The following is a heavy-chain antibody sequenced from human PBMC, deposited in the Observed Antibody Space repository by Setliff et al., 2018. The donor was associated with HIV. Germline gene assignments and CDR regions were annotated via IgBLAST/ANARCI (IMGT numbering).Heavy chain of an antibody. J-gene: IGHJ4*02. CDR1: GNTFTIYY. CDR2: ISPNNGDT. Sequence: GASVKVSCKASGNTFTIYYLHWVRQTPGQGLEWVGWISPNNGDTTIPQRFRGRVTMTRDTSINTAYMELSGLRSDDTAVYYCARQLSNSLDYWGQGTQVTVSS. CDR3: ARQLSNSLDY. D-gene: IGHD7-27*01. V-gene: IGHV1-2*02.